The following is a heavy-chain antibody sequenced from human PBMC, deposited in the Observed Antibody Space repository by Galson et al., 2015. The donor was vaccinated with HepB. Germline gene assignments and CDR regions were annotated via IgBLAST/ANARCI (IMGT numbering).Heavy chain of an antibody. V-gene: IGHV3-33*01. CDR3: ARGSENDYSLDY. CDR1: GFTFSSYG. CDR2: IWYDGSNK. J-gene: IGHJ4*02. D-gene: IGHD4-11*01. Sequence: SLRLSCAASGFTFSSYGMHWVRQAPGKGLEWVAVIWYDGSNKYYADSVKGRFTISRDNSKNTLYLQMNSLRAEDTAVYYCARGSENDYSLDYWGQGTLVTVSS.